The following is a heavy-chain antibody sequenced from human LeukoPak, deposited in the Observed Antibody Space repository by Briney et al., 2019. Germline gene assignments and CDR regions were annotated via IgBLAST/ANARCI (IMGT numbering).Heavy chain of an antibody. CDR2: INPSSENT. Sequence: ASVKVSCKASGYTFTAYYIHWVRHAPGQGLDYMGVINPSSENTSYTQRFRGRVTITRDMSTSTAYMELSSLRSEDTAVYYCAADGRIGSYIAFDIWGQGTMVTVSS. CDR1: GYTFTAYY. D-gene: IGHD1-26*01. J-gene: IGHJ3*02. CDR3: AADGRIGSYIAFDI. V-gene: IGHV1-46*01.